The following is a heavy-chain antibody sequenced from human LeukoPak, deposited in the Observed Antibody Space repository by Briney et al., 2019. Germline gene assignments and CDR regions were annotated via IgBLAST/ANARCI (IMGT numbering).Heavy chain of an antibody. D-gene: IGHD6-13*01. J-gene: IGHJ4*02. CDR3: AKHSSSWSFDY. CDR2: ISGSGGST. CDR1: GFTFSTYG. Sequence: GALRLSCAASGFTFSTYGMHWVRQAPGKGLEWVSAISGSGGSTYYADSVKGRFTISRDNSKNALYLQMNSLRAEDTAVYYCAKHSSSWSFDYWGQGTLVTVSS. V-gene: IGHV3-23*01.